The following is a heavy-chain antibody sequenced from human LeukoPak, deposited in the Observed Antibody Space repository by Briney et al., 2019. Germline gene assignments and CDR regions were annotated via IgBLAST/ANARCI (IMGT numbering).Heavy chain of an antibody. V-gene: IGHV3-9*03. CDR3: AKDMSSGSWYNRAFDI. D-gene: IGHD6-13*01. J-gene: IGHJ3*02. CDR1: GFTFDDYA. Sequence: PGGSLRLSCAASGFTFDDYAMHWVRQAPGKGLEWVSGISWNSGSIGYADSVKGRFTISRDNAKNSLYLQMNSLRAEDMALYYCAKDMSSGSWYNRAFDIWGQGTMVTVSS. CDR2: ISWNSGSI.